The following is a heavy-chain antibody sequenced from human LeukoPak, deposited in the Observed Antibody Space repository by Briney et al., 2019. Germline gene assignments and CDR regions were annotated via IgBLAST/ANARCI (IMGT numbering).Heavy chain of an antibody. CDR3: ARSDSSGCLDY. CDR1: GFTVSSNY. Sequence: GGSLRLSCAASGFTVSSNYMSWVRQAPGKGPEWVSVIYSGGSTYYADSVKGRFTISRDNSKNTLYLQMNSLRAEDTAVYYCARSDSSGCLDYWGQGTLVTVSS. CDR2: IYSGGST. V-gene: IGHV3-66*02. J-gene: IGHJ4*02. D-gene: IGHD6-19*01.